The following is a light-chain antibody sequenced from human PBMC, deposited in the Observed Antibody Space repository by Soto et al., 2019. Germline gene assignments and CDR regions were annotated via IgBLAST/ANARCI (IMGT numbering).Light chain of an antibody. J-gene: IGKJ1*01. CDR2: ASS. V-gene: IGKV3-20*01. Sequence: EIVLTQSPGTLSLSPGERATLSCRASQSVSSAFLAWYQHKPGQPPTLLIYASSSSVTGIPARFSGSGSGTDFTLTISRLEPEDFAVYYCQQYGSSSTWTFGQGTKVEIK. CDR3: QQYGSSSTWT. CDR1: QSVSSAF.